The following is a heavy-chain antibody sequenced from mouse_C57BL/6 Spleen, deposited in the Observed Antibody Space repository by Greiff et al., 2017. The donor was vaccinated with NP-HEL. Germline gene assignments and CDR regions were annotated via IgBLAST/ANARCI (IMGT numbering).Heavy chain of an antibody. CDR3: ARDITTVAVFDY. CDR1: GFTFSSYA. CDR2: FSDGGSYT. Sequence: EVKLVESGGGLVKPGGSLKLSCAASGFTFSSYAMSWVRQTPEKRLEWVATFSDGGSYTYYPDNVKGRFTISRDNAKNNLYLQMSHLKSEDTAMYYCARDITTVAVFDYWGQGTTLTVSS. V-gene: IGHV5-4*01. J-gene: IGHJ2*01. D-gene: IGHD1-1*01.